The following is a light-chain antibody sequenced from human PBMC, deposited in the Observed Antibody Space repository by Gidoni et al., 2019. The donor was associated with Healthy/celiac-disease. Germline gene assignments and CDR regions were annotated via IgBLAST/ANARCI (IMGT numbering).Light chain of an antibody. V-gene: IGKV1-27*01. CDR1: QGISNY. CDR2: AAS. CDR3: QKYNSAPPVT. J-gene: IGKJ4*01. Sequence: DIQMTQSPSSLSASVGDRVTITCRASQGISNYLAWYQQKPGTVPKLLIYAASTLQSGVPSRFSGSGSGTDFTLTISSLQPEDVATYYCQKYNSAPPVTFGGGTKVEIK.